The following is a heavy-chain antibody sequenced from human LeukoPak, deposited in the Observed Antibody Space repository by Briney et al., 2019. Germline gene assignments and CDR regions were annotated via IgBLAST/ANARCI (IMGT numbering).Heavy chain of an antibody. Sequence: GGSLTLSCAASGFTFSSYAMSWVRQAPGKGLEWVSAISGSGCSTYYADSVKGRFTISRDNSKNTLYLQMNSLRAEDTAVYYCAKNREEYNWNLAAYYYYGMDVWGKGTTVTVSS. CDR1: GFTFSSYA. D-gene: IGHD1-1*01. CDR3: AKNREEYNWNLAAYYYYGMDV. J-gene: IGHJ6*04. V-gene: IGHV3-23*01. CDR2: ISGSGCST.